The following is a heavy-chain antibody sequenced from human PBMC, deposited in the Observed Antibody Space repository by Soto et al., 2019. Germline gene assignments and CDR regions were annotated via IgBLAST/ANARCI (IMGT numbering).Heavy chain of an antibody. V-gene: IGHV1-69*13. D-gene: IGHD2-2*01. CDR1: GGTFSSYV. CDR3: ARALLRDIVVVPAATYGMDV. J-gene: IGHJ6*02. Sequence: GSSVKVSCKASGGTFSSYVISWVRQAPGQGLEWMGGIIPIFGTANYAQKFPGRVTITADESTSTAYMELSSLRSEDTAVYYCARALLRDIVVVPAATYGMDVWGQGTTVTVSS. CDR2: IIPIFGTA.